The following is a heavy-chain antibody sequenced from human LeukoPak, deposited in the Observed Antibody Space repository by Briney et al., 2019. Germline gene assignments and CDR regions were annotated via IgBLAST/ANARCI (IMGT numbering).Heavy chain of an antibody. CDR1: GFTFSSYG. CDR3: ANYGGYSYGSQLGY. J-gene: IGHJ4*02. Sequence: GGSLRLSCAASGFTFSSYGMHWVRQAPGKGLEWVAFIRYDGSNKYYADSVKGRFTISRDNSKNTLYLQMNSLRAEDTAVYYCANYGGYSYGSQLGYWGQGTLVTVSS. D-gene: IGHD5-18*01. V-gene: IGHV3-30*02. CDR2: IRYDGSNK.